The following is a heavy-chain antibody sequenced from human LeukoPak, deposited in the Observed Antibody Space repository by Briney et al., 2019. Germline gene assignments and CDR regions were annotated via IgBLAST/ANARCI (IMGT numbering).Heavy chain of an antibody. CDR3: ASDSPYYGMDV. CDR2: IYSGGRT. CDR1: GFTVSSNY. V-gene: IGHV3-53*01. Sequence: PGGSLRLSCAASGFTVSSNYMSWVRQAPGKGLEWVSVIYSGGRTYYADSVKGRFTISRDNAKNTLYLQMSGLRVEDTAVYHCASDSPYYGMDVWGQGTTVTVSS. J-gene: IGHJ6*02.